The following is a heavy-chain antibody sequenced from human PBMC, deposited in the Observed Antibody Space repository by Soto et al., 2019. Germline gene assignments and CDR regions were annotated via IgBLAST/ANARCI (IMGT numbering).Heavy chain of an antibody. CDR3: AKDLGHGGRGAFEI. CDR2: ISYDGSNK. Sequence: GGSLRLSCAASGFTFSSYGMHWVRQAPGKGLEWVAVISYDGSNKYYADSVKGRFTISRDNSKNTLYLQMNSLRAEDTAVYYCAKDLGHGGRGAFEIWGQGTMVTVSS. V-gene: IGHV3-30*18. J-gene: IGHJ3*02. CDR1: GFTFSSYG. D-gene: IGHD7-27*01.